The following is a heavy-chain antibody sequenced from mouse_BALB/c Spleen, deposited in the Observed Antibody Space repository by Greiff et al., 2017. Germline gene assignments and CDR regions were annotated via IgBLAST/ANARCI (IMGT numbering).Heavy chain of an antibody. D-gene: IGHD1-1*01. CDR2: INPGSGGT. J-gene: IGHJ3*01. V-gene: IGHV1-54*01. CDR3: ARSYYYGSSGFAY. Sequence: VQLQQSGAELVRPGTSVKVSCKASGYAFTNYLIEWVKQRPGQGLEWIGVINPGSGGTNYNEKFKGKATLTADKSSSTAYMQLSSLTSDDSAVYFCARSYYYGSSGFAYWGQGTLVTVSA. CDR1: GYAFTNYL.